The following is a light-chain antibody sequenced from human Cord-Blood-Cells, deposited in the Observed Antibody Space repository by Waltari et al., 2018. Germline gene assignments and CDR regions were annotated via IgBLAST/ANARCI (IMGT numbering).Light chain of an antibody. J-gene: IGLJ3*02. CDR2: KDS. Sequence: SYELTQPSSVSVSPGQTARITCSGDVLAKKYARWFQQKPGQAPVLVIYKDSGRPSGIPERFSGSSSGTTVTLTISGAQVEDEADYYCYSAADKGVFGGGTKLTVL. V-gene: IGLV3-27*01. CDR1: VLAKKY. CDR3: YSAADKGV.